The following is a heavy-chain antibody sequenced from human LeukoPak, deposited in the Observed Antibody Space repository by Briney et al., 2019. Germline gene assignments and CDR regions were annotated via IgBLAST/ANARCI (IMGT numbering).Heavy chain of an antibody. Sequence: GGSLRLSCAASGFSFSDYYMSWIRQAPGKGLEWVSYISSRTSDTNYVDSVKGRFTISRDNAKNSLFLQMNSLRAEDTAVYYCTRVGSSGSVDYWGQGTLVTVSA. D-gene: IGHD1-1*01. CDR3: TRVGSSGSVDY. CDR1: GFSFSDYY. V-gene: IGHV3-11*06. CDR2: ISSRTSDT. J-gene: IGHJ4*01.